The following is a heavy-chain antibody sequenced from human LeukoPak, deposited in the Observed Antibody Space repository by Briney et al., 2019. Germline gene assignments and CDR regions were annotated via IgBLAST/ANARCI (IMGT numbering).Heavy chain of an antibody. Sequence: PSETLSLTCTVSGGSISSYYWSWIRQPAGKGLEWIGRIYTSGSTNYNPSLKSRVTMSVDTSKNQFSLKLSSVTAADTAVYYCARDGDYYGSGIPFDFWGQGTLVTVSS. D-gene: IGHD3-10*01. CDR1: GGSISSYY. J-gene: IGHJ4*02. CDR3: ARDGDYYGSGIPFDF. V-gene: IGHV4-4*07. CDR2: IYTSGST.